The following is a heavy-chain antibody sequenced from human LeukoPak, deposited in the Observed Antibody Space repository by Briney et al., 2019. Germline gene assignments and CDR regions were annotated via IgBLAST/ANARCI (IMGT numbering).Heavy chain of an antibody. CDR3: ARVPDDY. Sequence: ASVKVSCKTSGYPFSSFAVTWVRQAPGQGLEWMGWIGVYTGDTKYAQRFQGRVSMTADTSTTTAYMELRNLTSDDTALYYCARVPDDYRGQGTLVTVSS. V-gene: IGHV1-18*01. CDR1: GYPFSSFA. CDR2: IGVYTGDT. J-gene: IGHJ4*02.